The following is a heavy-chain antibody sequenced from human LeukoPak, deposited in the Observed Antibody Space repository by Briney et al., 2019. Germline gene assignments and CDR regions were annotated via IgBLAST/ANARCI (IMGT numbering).Heavy chain of an antibody. V-gene: IGHV3-74*01. D-gene: IGHD2-2*01. J-gene: IGHJ6*02. CDR2: ISTDGKST. CDR1: GFTFSNYW. Sequence: GGSLRLSCVASGFTFSNYWMLWDRQAPGKGLMWVSLISTDGKSTRYAESVKGRFTISRDNAKNALYLQMDILRVEDTALYFCVRDYQFIQEVWGQGTTVTVSS. CDR3: VRDYQFIQEV.